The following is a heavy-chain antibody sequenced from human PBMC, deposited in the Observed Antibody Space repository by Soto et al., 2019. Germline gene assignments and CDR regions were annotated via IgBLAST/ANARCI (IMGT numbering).Heavy chain of an antibody. D-gene: IGHD3-16*01. CDR2: ISYDGSNK. CDR3: AKDRRESQYDYVWGSYSALDAFDI. V-gene: IGHV3-30*18. J-gene: IGHJ3*02. CDR1: VFTFSSYG. Sequence: GGSLRLSCAASVFTFSSYGMHWVRQAPGKGLEWVAVISYDGSNKYYADSVKGRFTISRDNSKNTLYLQMNSLRAEDTAVYYCAKDRRESQYDYVWGSYSALDAFDIWGQGTMVTVSS.